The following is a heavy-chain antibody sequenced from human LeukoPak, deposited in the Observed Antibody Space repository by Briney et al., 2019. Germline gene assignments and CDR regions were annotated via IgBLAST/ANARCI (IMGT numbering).Heavy chain of an antibody. V-gene: IGHV4-39*01. CDR2: IYYSGNT. J-gene: IGHJ4*02. CDR1: GGSISSSSYY. Sequence: SETLSLTCTVSGGSISSSSYYWGWIRQPPGKGLEWIGSIYYSGNTYYNPSLKSRVTISVDTSKNQFSLKLSSVTAADTAVYYCARRPPFRHFDYWGQGTLVTVSS. D-gene: IGHD2-21*01. CDR3: ARRPPFRHFDY.